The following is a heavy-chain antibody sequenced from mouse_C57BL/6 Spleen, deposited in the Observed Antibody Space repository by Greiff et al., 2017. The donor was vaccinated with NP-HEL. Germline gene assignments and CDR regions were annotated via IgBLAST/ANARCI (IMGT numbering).Heavy chain of an antibody. V-gene: IGHV1-50*01. J-gene: IGHJ1*03. D-gene: IGHD1-1*01. CDR1: GYTFTSYW. CDR3: ARKPRYYGSSFYWYFDV. Sequence: QVQLQQPGAELVKPGASVKLSCKASGYTFTSYWMQWVKQRPGQGLEWIGEIDPSDSYTNYNQKFKGKATLTVDTSSSTAYMQLSSLTSEDSAVYYCARKPRYYGSSFYWYFDVWGTGTTVTVSS. CDR2: IDPSDSYT.